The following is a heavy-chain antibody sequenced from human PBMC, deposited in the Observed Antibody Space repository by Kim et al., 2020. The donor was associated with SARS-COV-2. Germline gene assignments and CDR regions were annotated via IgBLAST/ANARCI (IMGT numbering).Heavy chain of an antibody. Sequence: SETLSLTCTVSGCSISSSIYYWGWIRQPPGKGLEWIGSLYYSGSTYYNLFLKIRVTISVDTSKNQFSLKLSSVTAADTAVYYCARDCIWLVAATSYYYGMDVWGQGTTVTVSS. CDR2: LYYSGST. J-gene: IGHJ6*02. V-gene: IGHV4-39*07. D-gene: IGHD2-15*01. CDR3: ARDCIWLVAATSYYYGMDV. CDR1: GCSISSSIYY.